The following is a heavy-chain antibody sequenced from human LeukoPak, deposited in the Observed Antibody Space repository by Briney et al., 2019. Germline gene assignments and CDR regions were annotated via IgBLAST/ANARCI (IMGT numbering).Heavy chain of an antibody. CDR1: GFTFSTFA. J-gene: IGHJ6*03. CDR2: IGGRGGSA. D-gene: IGHD3-9*01. Sequence: PGGSLRLSCAASGFTFSTFAMHWVRLSPGKGLEWVSSIGGRGGSAYYADSVKGRFTISRDNSKNTLYLRMNSLRAEDTAVYYCAKQGRDWLRDYYYYMDVWGKGTTVTISS. CDR3: AKQGRDWLRDYYYYMDV. V-gene: IGHV3-23*01.